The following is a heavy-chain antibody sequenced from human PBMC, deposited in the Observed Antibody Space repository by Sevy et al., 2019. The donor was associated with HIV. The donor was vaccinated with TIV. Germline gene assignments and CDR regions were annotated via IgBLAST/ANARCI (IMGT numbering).Heavy chain of an antibody. V-gene: IGHV3-9*01. Sequence: GGSLRLSCAASGFTFDDYAMHWVRQAPGKGLEWVSGISWNSGSIGYAHSVKGRFTISRDNAKNSLYLQMNSLRAEDTALYYCAKGYCSSTSCYYYYGMDVWGQGTTVTVSS. CDR1: GFTFDDYA. CDR3: AKGYCSSTSCYYYYGMDV. J-gene: IGHJ6*02. D-gene: IGHD2-2*01. CDR2: ISWNSGSI.